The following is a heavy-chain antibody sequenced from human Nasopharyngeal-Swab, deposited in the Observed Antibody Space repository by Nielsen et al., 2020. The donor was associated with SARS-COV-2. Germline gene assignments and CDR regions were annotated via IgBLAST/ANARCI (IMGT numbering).Heavy chain of an antibody. Sequence: SGPTLVKPTETLTLTCTVSGFSLSNRRMGVSWIRQPPGKALEWLAHIFSNDEKSYSTSLKSRLTISKDTSKSQVVLTMTNMDPLDTATYFCARAGLELRLCYFYYYMDVWGTGTTVTVSS. CDR2: IFSNDEK. CDR3: ARAGLELRLCYFYYYMDV. D-gene: IGHD1-7*01. CDR1: GFSLSNRRMG. V-gene: IGHV2-26*01. J-gene: IGHJ6*03.